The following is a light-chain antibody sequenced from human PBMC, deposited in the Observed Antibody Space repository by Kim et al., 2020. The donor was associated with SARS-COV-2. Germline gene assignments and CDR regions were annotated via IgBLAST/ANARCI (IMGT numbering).Light chain of an antibody. J-gene: IGKJ2*01. Sequence: DIVMTQSPLSLPVTPGEPASISCRSSRSLLHSNRYNYLDWYLQKPGQSPQLLIYLGSNRASGVPDRFSGSGSGTDFTLKISRVEAEDVGVYYCMQALQTPNTFGQGTKLEI. V-gene: IGKV2-28*01. CDR3: MQALQTPNT. CDR1: RSLLHSNRYNY. CDR2: LGS.